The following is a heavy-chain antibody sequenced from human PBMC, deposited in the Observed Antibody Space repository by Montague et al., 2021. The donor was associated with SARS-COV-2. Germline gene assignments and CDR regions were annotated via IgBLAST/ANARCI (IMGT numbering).Heavy chain of an antibody. CDR2: ISYIGST. V-gene: IGHV4-59*01. CDR1: GGTISSYY. Sequence: SETLSLTCTVSGGTISSYYYSWIRQPPGKALEWIGYISYIGSTNYNPFLKSRVTVSIDTSKNQFSLKLSSVTAADTAVYYCARGFDIWGQGTMVTVSS. J-gene: IGHJ3*02. CDR3: ARGFDI.